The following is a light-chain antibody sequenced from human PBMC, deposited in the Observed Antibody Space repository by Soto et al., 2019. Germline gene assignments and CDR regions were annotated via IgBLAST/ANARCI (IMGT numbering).Light chain of an antibody. J-gene: IGKJ1*01. V-gene: IGKV3-15*01. CDR2: GAS. CDR3: QQYSIWRT. Sequence: EVVLTQSPATLSLSPGDRAALSCGASQSISSSFLAWYQQKPGQAPRLLIYGASTRATGIPARFSGSGSGTEFTLTISSLQSEDFAVYYCQQYSIWRTFGQGTKVDIK. CDR1: QSISSS.